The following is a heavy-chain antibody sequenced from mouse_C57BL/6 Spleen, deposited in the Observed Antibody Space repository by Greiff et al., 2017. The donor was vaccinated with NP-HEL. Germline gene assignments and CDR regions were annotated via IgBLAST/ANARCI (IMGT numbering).Heavy chain of an antibody. CDR1: GYSITSGYY. CDR3: ARVDYDSYYAMDY. J-gene: IGHJ4*01. CDR2: ISYDGSN. Sequence: VQLKESGPGLVKPSQSLSLTCSVTGYSITSGYYWNWIRQFPGNKLEWMGYISYDGSNNYNPSLKNRISITRDTSKNQFFLKLNSVTTEDTATYYCARVDYDSYYAMDYWGQGTSVTVSS. D-gene: IGHD2-4*01. V-gene: IGHV3-6*01.